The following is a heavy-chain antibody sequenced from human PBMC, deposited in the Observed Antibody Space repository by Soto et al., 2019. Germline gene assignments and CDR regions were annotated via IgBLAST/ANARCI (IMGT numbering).Heavy chain of an antibody. D-gene: IGHD3-10*01. Sequence: SQTLSLTCVISGDSVSSNSAAWNWIRQSPSRGLEWLGRTYYRSKWYNDYAVSVKSRITINPDTSKNQFSLQLNSVTPEDTAVYYCARDKPITIGGPYDYWGQGTLVTVSS. J-gene: IGHJ4*02. V-gene: IGHV6-1*01. CDR1: GDSVSSNSAA. CDR2: TYYRSKWYN. CDR3: ARDKPITIGGPYDY.